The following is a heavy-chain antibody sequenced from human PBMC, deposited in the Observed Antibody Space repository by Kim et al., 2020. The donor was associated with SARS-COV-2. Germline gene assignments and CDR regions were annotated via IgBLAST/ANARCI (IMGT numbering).Heavy chain of an antibody. D-gene: IGHD2-15*01. CDR3: TKNPGGRSCLFDI. V-gene: IGHV3-74*01. CDR2: ISIDGSSI. Sequence: GGSLRLSCAASGFTFSGYWMHWVRQAPGKGLVWVARISIDGSSINYADSVKGRFTISRDNAKNTLYLQMNSLRAEDMAFYYCTKNPGGRSCLFDIWGQGNLVTVSS. J-gene: IGHJ3*02. CDR1: GFTFSGYW.